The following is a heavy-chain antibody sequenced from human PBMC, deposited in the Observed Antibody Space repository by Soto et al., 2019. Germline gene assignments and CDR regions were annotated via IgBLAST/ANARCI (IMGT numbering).Heavy chain of an antibody. J-gene: IGHJ4*02. D-gene: IGHD3-22*01. CDR3: ARVTYYYDSSGPLGY. Sequence: SVKVSCKASGGTFSSYAISWVRQAPGQGLEWMGGIIPIFGTANYAQKFQGRVTITADESTSTAYMELSSLRSEDTAVYYCARVTYYYDSSGPLGYWGPGTLVTVYS. V-gene: IGHV1-69*13. CDR1: GGTFSSYA. CDR2: IIPIFGTA.